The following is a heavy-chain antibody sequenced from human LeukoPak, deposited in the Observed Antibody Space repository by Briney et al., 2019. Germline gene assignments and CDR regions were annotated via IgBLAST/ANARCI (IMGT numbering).Heavy chain of an antibody. Sequence: GGALRLSCAAPGFTFSGYWMSRVPQAPGKVLERVANIKQDGSETYYVDYVKGRFTISRDNAKNSLYLQMNSLRAEDTAVYYCARDGSYSGSYFDYWGQGTLVTVSS. V-gene: IGHV3-7*01. CDR1: GFTFSGYW. CDR2: IKQDGSET. J-gene: IGHJ4*02. CDR3: ARDGSYSGSYFDY. D-gene: IGHD1-26*01.